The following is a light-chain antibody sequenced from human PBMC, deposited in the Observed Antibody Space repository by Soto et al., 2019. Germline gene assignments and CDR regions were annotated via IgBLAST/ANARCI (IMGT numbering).Light chain of an antibody. CDR1: SSDVGGYNY. CDR2: DVT. V-gene: IGLV2-14*01. CDR3: SSYTSSSTPYV. Sequence: QFALTQPASVSGSPGQSITISCTGTSSDVGGYNYVSWYQQHPVKAPKLMIYDVTNRPSGVSDRFSGSKSGNTASLTISGLQAEAEADYYCSSYTSSSTPYVFGTGTKVTVL. J-gene: IGLJ1*01.